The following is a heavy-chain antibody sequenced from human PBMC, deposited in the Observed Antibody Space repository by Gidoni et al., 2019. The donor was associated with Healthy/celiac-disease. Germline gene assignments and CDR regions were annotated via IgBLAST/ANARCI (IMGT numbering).Heavy chain of an antibody. D-gene: IGHD1-26*01. CDR1: GCTVSSYA. J-gene: IGHJ4*02. CDR3: ARDSGSYSFDY. CDR2: ISYDGSNK. Sequence: QVQRVECGGGVVQPGRSLSLSCAACGCTVSSYARHWVRQASGKGLEWVAVISYDGSNKYYADSVKGRFTISRDNSKNTLYLQMNSLRAEDTAVYYCARDSGSYSFDYWGQGTLVTVSS. V-gene: IGHV3-30-3*01.